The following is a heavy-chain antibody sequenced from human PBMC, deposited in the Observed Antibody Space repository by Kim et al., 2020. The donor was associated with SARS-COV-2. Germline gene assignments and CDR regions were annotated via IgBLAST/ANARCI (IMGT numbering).Heavy chain of an antibody. J-gene: IGHJ4*02. CDR3: AREWGWGDQALHY. V-gene: IGHV3-30-3*01. CDR2: ISYDGSNK. D-gene: IGHD2-21*02. Sequence: GGSLRLSCAASGFTFSSYAMHWVRQAPGKGLEWVAVISYDGSNKYYADSVKGRFTISRDNSKNTLYLQMNSLRAEDTAVYYCAREWGWGDQALHYWGQGTLVTVSS. CDR1: GFTFSSYA.